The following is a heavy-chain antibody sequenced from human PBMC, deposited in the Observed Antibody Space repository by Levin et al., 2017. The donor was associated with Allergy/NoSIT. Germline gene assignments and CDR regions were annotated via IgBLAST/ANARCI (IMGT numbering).Heavy chain of an antibody. D-gene: IGHD5-12*01. J-gene: IGHJ4*02. V-gene: IGHV3-23*01. CDR1: GFTFSSYA. Sequence: GGSLRLSCAASGFTFSSYAMSWVRQAPGKGLEWVSAITGSGGSTYCADSVKGRFTISRDNSKNTLYLQMDSLRAEDAAVYYCATTRDDYWGQGTLVTVSS. CDR2: ITGSGGST. CDR3: ATTRDDY.